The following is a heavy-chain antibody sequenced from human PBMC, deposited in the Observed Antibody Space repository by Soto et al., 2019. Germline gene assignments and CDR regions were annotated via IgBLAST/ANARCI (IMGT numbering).Heavy chain of an antibody. CDR1: GGSISSSSYY. D-gene: IGHD2-2*03. Sequence: QLQLQESGPGLVKPSETLSLTCTVSGGSISSSSYYWGWIRQPPGKGLEWIGSIYYSGSTYYNPSLKSRVTISVDTSKNQFSLKLSSVTAADTAVYYCARVVPVGYCSSTSCYYFDYWGQGTLVTVSS. CDR3: ARVVPVGYCSSTSCYYFDY. J-gene: IGHJ4*02. CDR2: IYYSGST. V-gene: IGHV4-39*01.